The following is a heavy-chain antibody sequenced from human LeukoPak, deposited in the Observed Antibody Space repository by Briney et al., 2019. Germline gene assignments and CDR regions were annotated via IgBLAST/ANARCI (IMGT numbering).Heavy chain of an antibody. CDR1: GYTFTTYG. D-gene: IGHD2-2*01. CDR3: AREGDVVADVNWFDP. V-gene: IGHV1-18*01. J-gene: IGHJ5*02. Sequence: ASVKVSCKSSGYTFTTYGITWVRQAPGQGLEWMGWISTDNGDTNYAQKLQGRVTMTTDTSTSTAYMELRSLRSDDTAMYYCAREGDVVADVNWFDPWGQGTLVTVSS. CDR2: ISTDNGDT.